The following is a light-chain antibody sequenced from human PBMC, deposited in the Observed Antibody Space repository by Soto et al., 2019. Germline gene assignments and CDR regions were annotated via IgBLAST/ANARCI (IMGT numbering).Light chain of an antibody. CDR3: SSYTASSTYV. Sequence: QSVLTQPASMSRSPGHSITISCTGTSSAVGGYNYVSWYQHHPGKPPKLMIFDVIHRPSRVSNRSSGSKSGNTASLTISGLQAEDEADYYCSSYTASSTYVFGSGTKVTVL. CDR1: SSAVGGYNY. J-gene: IGLJ1*01. V-gene: IGLV2-14*03. CDR2: DVI.